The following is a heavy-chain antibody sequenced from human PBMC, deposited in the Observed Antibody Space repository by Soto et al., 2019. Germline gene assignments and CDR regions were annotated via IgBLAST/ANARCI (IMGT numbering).Heavy chain of an antibody. CDR3: ARGSGTSKYYSSSLDV. CDR1: GYDPDRYS. J-gene: IGHJ6*02. D-gene: IGHD1-1*01. Sequence: QAQLVQSGAEVVKPGDSVTLSCEASGYDPDRYSVHWVRQAPGQRLEWMGQINGDSGRTKYSPTFIRSVTMTRDKFAKTAKLELRSLRSEARGFYYCARGSGTSKYYSSSLDVWGPGTTVSVSS. CDR2: INGDSGRT. V-gene: IGHV1-3*01.